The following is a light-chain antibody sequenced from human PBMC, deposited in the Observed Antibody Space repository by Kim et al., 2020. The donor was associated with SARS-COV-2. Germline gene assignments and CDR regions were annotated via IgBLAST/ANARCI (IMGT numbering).Light chain of an antibody. CDR1: QDISIY. CDR3: QQTYSDSRT. J-gene: IGKJ1*01. V-gene: IGKV1-39*01. CDR2: TAS. Sequence: ASVGDRVTITCRASQDISIYLNWYQQKPGKAPKLLIYTASSLQIGVPSRFTGSGSETDFTLTISSLQPEDFATYYCQQTYSDSRTFGQGTKVDIK.